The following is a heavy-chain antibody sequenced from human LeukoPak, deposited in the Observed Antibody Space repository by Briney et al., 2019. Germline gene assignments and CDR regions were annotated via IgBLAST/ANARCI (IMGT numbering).Heavy chain of an antibody. CDR3: ARHPITIFGVVLAYFDY. CDR1: NSSMSSGYY. CDR2: VYHSGST. V-gene: IGHV4-38-2*01. Sequence: PSETLSLTCAVSNSSMSSGYYWGWIRQPPGKGLDWIGSVYHSGSTHYNPSLKSRVTISVDPSKNQFSLKLTSVTAADTAVYYCARHPITIFGVVLAYFDYWGQGTLVTVSS. J-gene: IGHJ4*02. D-gene: IGHD3-3*01.